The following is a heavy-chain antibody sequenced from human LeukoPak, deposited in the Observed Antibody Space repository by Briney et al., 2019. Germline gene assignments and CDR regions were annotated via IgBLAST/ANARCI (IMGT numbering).Heavy chain of an antibody. CDR3: ARLFQRNELNYYDSSGYSLGY. CDR1: GYTFTSYD. D-gene: IGHD3-22*01. J-gene: IGHJ4*02. CDR2: MNHNSGNT. Sequence: ASLKVSCKASGYTFTSYDINWVRQATGQGLEWMGWMNHNSGNTGYAQKFQGSISITRNTSIRTAYMELSSLRSEDTAVYYCARLFQRNELNYYDSSGYSLGYWGQGTLVTVSS. V-gene: IGHV1-8*03.